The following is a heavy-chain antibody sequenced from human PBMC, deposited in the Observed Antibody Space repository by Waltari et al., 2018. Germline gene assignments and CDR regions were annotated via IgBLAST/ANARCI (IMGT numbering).Heavy chain of an antibody. CDR1: GFSFSTYT. Sequence: EVQLLESGGGLAQPGGSLSLSCAASGFSFSTYTMSWVRQAPGKGLEWVSGITVSGGSTYYADSVKGRFTISRDNSKNTLYLQMNSLRGEDTAVYYCAKLWSANDYWGQGTLVTVSS. CDR3: AKLWSANDY. CDR2: ITVSGGST. V-gene: IGHV3-23*01. J-gene: IGHJ4*02. D-gene: IGHD5-18*01.